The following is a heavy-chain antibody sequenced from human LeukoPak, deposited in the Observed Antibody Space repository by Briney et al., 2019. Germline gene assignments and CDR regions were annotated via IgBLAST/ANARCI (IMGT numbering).Heavy chain of an antibody. D-gene: IGHD5-24*01. J-gene: IGHJ1*01. CDR1: GGSIGSSSYY. Sequence: SETLSLTCTVSGGSIGSSSYYWGWIRQPPGKGLEWIGSIYYSGSTYYNPSLKSRVTISVDTSKNQFSLKLSSVTAADTAVYYCARLGFRDGYSWKYFQHWGQGTLVTVSS. V-gene: IGHV4-39*01. CDR2: IYYSGST. CDR3: ARLGFRDGYSWKYFQH.